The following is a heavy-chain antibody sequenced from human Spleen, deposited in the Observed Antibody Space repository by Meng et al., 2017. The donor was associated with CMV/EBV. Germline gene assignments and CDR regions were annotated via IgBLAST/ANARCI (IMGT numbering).Heavy chain of an antibody. CDR2: IYSGGST. Sequence: SNGSISSSGYYWGWVRQHPGKGLEWIGHIYSGGSTYYNPSLKSRTLVSVDTSKNHFSLRLNSVTAADTAVYYCARINLGSSSWNFDSWGQGTLVTVSS. J-gene: IGHJ4*02. D-gene: IGHD6-13*01. V-gene: IGHV4-31*02. CDR3: ARINLGSSSWNFDS. CDR1: NGSISSSGYY.